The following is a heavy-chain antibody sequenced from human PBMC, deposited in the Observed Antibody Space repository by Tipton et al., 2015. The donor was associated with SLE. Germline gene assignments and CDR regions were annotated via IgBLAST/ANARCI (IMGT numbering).Heavy chain of an antibody. J-gene: IGHJ6*02. CDR3: ARAQRKIQPLDV. Sequence: TLSLTCSVSGGSISGSNYYWGWIRQSPGRGLEWIGTIYYSGRTYYNPSLMSRVTMSVDTSKNQFSLKLRSVTAVDTAVYYCARAQRKIQPLDVWGQGTTVTVSS. V-gene: IGHV4-39*07. CDR1: GGSISGSNYY. D-gene: IGHD5-18*01. CDR2: IYYSGRT.